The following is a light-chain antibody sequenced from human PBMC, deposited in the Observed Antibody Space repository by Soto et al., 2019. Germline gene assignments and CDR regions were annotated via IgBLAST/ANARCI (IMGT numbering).Light chain of an antibody. Sequence: QSVVTQPPSVSGAPGQRGTISCTGISPNLGTHYFVHWYQQLPGTAPQLLIYGDTNRPSGVPDRFSASKSGTSASLAITGLRAEDEGDYFCQSSDSSGGHWVFGGGTKLTVL. CDR2: GDT. CDR3: QSSDSSGGHWV. J-gene: IGLJ3*02. CDR1: SPNLGTHYF. V-gene: IGLV1-40*01.